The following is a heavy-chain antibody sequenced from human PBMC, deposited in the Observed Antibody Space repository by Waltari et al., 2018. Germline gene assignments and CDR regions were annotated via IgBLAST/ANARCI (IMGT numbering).Heavy chain of an antibody. CDR3: AKSWNTHYYYYIDV. D-gene: IGHD1-1*01. Sequence: QVTLQQSGPRVVKPSGTLSLPCTVSSGSFTTSSWRWPRQPPGKGLEWIGYVYVSGGTNYSPTLQSRVTLSADPSENQVSLTLTSVTAADTAVYYCAKSWNTHYYYYIDVWGKGTTVTVSS. J-gene: IGHJ6*03. V-gene: IGHV4-4*09. CDR2: VYVSGGT. CDR1: SGSFTTSS.